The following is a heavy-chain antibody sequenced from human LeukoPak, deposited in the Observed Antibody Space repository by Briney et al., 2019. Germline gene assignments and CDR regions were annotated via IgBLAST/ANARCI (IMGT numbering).Heavy chain of an antibody. V-gene: IGHV4-39*07. Sequence: PSETLSLTCTVCGGSISSSSYYWGWIRQPPGKGLEWIGSIYYSGSTYYNPSLKSRVTISVDTSKNQFSLKLSSVTAADTAVYYCARDNRQRCYIDVWGKGTTVTVSS. CDR1: GGSISSSSYY. D-gene: IGHD6-25*01. CDR3: ARDNRQRCYIDV. CDR2: IYYSGST. J-gene: IGHJ6*03.